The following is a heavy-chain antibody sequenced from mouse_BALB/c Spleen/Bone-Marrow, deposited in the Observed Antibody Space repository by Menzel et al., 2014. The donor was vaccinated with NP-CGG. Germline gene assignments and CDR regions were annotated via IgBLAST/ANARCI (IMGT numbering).Heavy chain of an antibody. J-gene: IGHJ1*01. D-gene: IGHD1-1*01. V-gene: IGHV7-1*02. Sequence: DVMLVESGGGLVQPGGSLRLSCATSGFTYSDFYMEWVRQPPGKRLEWIAASRNKANDYTTEYSASVKGLFIVSRDTSQSILYLQMNAQRAEDTASYYSARDYYGSSYWYYDVWGAGTTVTGSS. CDR2: SRNKANDYTT. CDR3: ARDYYGSSYWYYDV. CDR1: GFTYSDFY.